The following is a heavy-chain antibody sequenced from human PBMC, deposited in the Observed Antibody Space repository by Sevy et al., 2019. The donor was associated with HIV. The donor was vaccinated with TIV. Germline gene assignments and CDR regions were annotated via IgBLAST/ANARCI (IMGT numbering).Heavy chain of an antibody. D-gene: IGHD6-6*01. CDR3: ARRVYSSSSSLSLYYYYMDV. CDR2: IYPGDSDT. Sequence: GESLKISCKGSGYSFTSYWIGWVRQMPGKGLEWMGIIYPGDSDTRYSPSFQGQVTISADKSISTTYLQWSSLKASDTAMYYCARRVYSSSSSLSLYYYYMDVWGKRTTVTVSS. CDR1: GYSFTSYW. V-gene: IGHV5-51*01. J-gene: IGHJ6*03.